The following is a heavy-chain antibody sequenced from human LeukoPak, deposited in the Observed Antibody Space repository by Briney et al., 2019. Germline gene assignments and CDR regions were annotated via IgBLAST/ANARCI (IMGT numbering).Heavy chain of an antibody. J-gene: IGHJ4*02. CDR1: GGSFSGYY. V-gene: IGHV4-59*01. Sequence: PSETLSLTCAVYGGSFSGYYWSWIRQPPGKGLEWIGYIFDSGSTNYNPSLKSRVTISVDTSKNQISLKLSSVTAADTAVYYCARGRGYFGYWGQGTLVTVSS. CDR2: IFDSGST. CDR3: ARGRGYFGY.